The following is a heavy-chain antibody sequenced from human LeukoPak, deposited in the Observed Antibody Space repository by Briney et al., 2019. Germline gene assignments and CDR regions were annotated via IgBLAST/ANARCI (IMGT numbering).Heavy chain of an antibody. CDR2: IYYSGST. CDR1: GGSISSSSYC. CDR3: ARREYSGYDYGEFDY. V-gene: IGHV4-39*01. J-gene: IGHJ4*02. D-gene: IGHD5-12*01. Sequence: SETLSLTCTVSGGSISSSSYCWGWIRQPPGKGLEWIGSIYYSGSTYYNPSLKSRVTISVDTSRNQFSLKLSSVTAADTAVYYCARREYSGYDYGEFDYWGQGTLVTVSS.